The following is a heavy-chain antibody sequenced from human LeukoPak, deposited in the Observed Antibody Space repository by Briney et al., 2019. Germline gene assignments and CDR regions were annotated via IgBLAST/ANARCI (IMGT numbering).Heavy chain of an antibody. J-gene: IGHJ4*02. D-gene: IGHD6-13*01. CDR3: ARPLAAEFDY. CDR2: IYYSGST. CDR1: GGSISSSSYY. V-gene: IGHV4-39*01. Sequence: PSETLSLTCTVSGGSISSSSYYWGWIRQPPGKGLEWIGSIYYSGSTYYNPSLKSRVTICVDTSKNQFSLKLSTVTAADTAVYYCARPLAAEFDYWGQGTLVTVSS.